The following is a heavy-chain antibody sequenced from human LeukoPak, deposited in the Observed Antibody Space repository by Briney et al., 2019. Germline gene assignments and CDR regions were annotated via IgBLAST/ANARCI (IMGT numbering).Heavy chain of an antibody. D-gene: IGHD5-18*01. J-gene: IGHJ3*02. V-gene: IGHV4-59*01. Sequence: SETLSLTCTVAGGSISSYYWSLIRLPPGKRLEWIGYIYYSGSTSYNPSLKSRVTISVDTSKTQISLKLGSVTAADTAVYYCARDLGVMVRAFDIWGQGTMVTVSS. CDR3: ARDLGVMVRAFDI. CDR1: GGSISSYY. CDR2: IYYSGST.